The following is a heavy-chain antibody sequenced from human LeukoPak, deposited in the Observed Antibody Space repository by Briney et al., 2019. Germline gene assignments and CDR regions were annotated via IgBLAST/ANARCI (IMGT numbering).Heavy chain of an antibody. D-gene: IGHD1-26*01. CDR1: GGSISSYY. Sequence: SETLSLTCTVSGGSISSYYWSWIRQPPGKGLEWIGYIYYSGSTNYNPPLKSRVTISVDTSKNQFSLKLSSVTAADTAVYYCARQRGPVGATRTPDWYFDLWGRGTLVTVSS. CDR2: IYYSGST. V-gene: IGHV4-59*08. CDR3: ARQRGPVGATRTPDWYFDL. J-gene: IGHJ2*01.